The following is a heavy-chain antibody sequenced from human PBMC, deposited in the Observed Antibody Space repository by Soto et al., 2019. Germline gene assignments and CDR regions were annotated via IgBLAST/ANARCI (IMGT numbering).Heavy chain of an antibody. Sequence: QVQLVQSGAEVKKPGSSVKVSCKASGGTFSSYTISWVRQAPGQGLEWLGRINPILGIANYAQKFQGRVTITADKCKSTADMERSSLRSEDTAVYYCAREVGSVIGHGWKAYYGMDVWGQGTTVTVSS. V-gene: IGHV1-69*08. CDR3: AREVGSVIGHGWKAYYGMDV. CDR2: INPILGIA. D-gene: IGHD1-1*01. CDR1: GGTFSSYT. J-gene: IGHJ6*01.